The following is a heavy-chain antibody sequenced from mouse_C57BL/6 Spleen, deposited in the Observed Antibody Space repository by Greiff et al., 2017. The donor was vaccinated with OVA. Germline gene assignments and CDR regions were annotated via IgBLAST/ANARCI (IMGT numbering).Heavy chain of an antibody. CDR1: GFNIKDDY. D-gene: IGHD1-1*01. CDR3: RGGSSYEYFDV. Sequence: EVQLQESGAELVRPGASVKLSCTASGFNIKDDYMHWVKQRPEQGLEWIGWIDPENGDTEYASKFQGKATITADTSSNTAYLQLSSLTSEDTAVYYCRGGSSYEYFDVWGTGTTVTVSS. CDR2: IDPENGDT. J-gene: IGHJ1*03. V-gene: IGHV14-4*01.